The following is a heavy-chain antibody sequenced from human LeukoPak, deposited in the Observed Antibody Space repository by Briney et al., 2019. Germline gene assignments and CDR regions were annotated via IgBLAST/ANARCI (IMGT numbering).Heavy chain of an antibody. Sequence: GGSLRLSCAASGSTFSSYGMHWVRQAPGKRLEWVAVISYDGSNKYYADSVKGRFTISRDNSKNTMYLQMNSLRAEDTAVYYCAKGGEFGYAGGLYDYWGQGILVTVSS. CDR3: AKGGEFGYAGGLYDY. J-gene: IGHJ4*02. D-gene: IGHD6-19*01. CDR1: GSTFSSYG. V-gene: IGHV3-30*18. CDR2: ISYDGSNK.